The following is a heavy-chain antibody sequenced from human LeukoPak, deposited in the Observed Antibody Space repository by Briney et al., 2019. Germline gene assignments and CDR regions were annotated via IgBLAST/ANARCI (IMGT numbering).Heavy chain of an antibody. CDR3: ARDTHYYGSGSPAFDL. J-gene: IGHJ3*01. Sequence: PGGSLRLSCAASGFTFSSYEMNWVRQAPGKGLEWVSYISSSATIHYADSVKGRFTISRDNAKNSLYLQLNSLRAEDTALYYCARDTHYYGSGSPAFDLWGRGTMVTVSS. CDR1: GFTFSSYE. V-gene: IGHV3-48*03. D-gene: IGHD3-10*01. CDR2: ISSSATI.